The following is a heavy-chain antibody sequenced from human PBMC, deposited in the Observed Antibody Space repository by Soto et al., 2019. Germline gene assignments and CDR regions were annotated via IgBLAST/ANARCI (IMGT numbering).Heavy chain of an antibody. CDR3: ARDYGDYLYYFEY. D-gene: IGHD4-17*01. Sequence: QVQLVESGGGVVQPGRSLRLSCAASGFTFSSYGMHWVRQAPGKGLEWVAVIWYDGSNKDYADSVKGRFTISRDNSKNKLYLQMNSLRADDTAVYYCARDYGDYLYYFEYWGQGTLVTVSS. V-gene: IGHV3-33*01. CDR2: IWYDGSNK. J-gene: IGHJ4*02. CDR1: GFTFSSYG.